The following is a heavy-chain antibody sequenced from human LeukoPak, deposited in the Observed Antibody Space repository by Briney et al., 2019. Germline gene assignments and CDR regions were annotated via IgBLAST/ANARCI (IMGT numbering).Heavy chain of an antibody. CDR3: SLGRVDWLYNYYFDY. D-gene: IGHD3-9*01. J-gene: IGHJ4*02. Sequence: GASVKVSCKASGYTFTSYAISWVRQAPGQGLEWMGWISPYNGNTNYAQKFQGRVTMTTDTSTNTAYMELRSLRSDDTAVYYCSLGRVDWLYNYYFDYWGQGTLVTVSS. CDR2: ISPYNGNT. V-gene: IGHV1-18*01. CDR1: GYTFTSYA.